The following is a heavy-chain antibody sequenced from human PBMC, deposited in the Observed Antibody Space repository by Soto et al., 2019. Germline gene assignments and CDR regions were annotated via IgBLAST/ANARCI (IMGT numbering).Heavy chain of an antibody. J-gene: IGHJ3*02. CDR1: GFTFSSYA. Sequence: PGGSLRLSCAASGFTFSSYAMHWVRQAPGKGLEYVSAISSNGGSTYYADSVKGRFTISRDNSKNTLYLQMGSLRAEDMAVYYCARGDHSSSWSADVGAFDIWGQGTMVTVSS. CDR3: ARGDHSSSWSADVGAFDI. D-gene: IGHD6-13*01. V-gene: IGHV3-64*02. CDR2: ISSNGGST.